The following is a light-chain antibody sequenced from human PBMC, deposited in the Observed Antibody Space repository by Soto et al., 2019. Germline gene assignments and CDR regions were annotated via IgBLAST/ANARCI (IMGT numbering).Light chain of an antibody. V-gene: IGLV2-8*01. J-gene: IGLJ2*01. CDR3: CLFAGNNPLV. CDR1: SSDVGGYNY. CDR2: EVS. Sequence: QYALTQPPSASGSPGQSVTISCTGTSSDVGGYNYVSWYQQHPGKAPKLMISEVSKRPSGVPDRFSGSKSGNTASLTVSGLHAEGEFEYYFCLFAGNNPLVFVGGTKLTVL.